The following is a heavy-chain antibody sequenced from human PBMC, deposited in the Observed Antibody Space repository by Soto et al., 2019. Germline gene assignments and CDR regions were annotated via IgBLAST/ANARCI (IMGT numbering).Heavy chain of an antibody. CDR3: TRDASRDSSARGWFDP. CDR1: GFTFRSFT. V-gene: IGHV3-21*01. CDR2: ISSNSAYI. Sequence: SLRLSCTASGFTFRSFTMNWVRQAPGKGLEWVSTISSNSAYIYYTDALRGRFTISRDNAKNSLHLQMNSLRAEDTAVYYCTRDASRDSSARGWFDPWGPGTLVTVSS. J-gene: IGHJ5*02. D-gene: IGHD6-13*01.